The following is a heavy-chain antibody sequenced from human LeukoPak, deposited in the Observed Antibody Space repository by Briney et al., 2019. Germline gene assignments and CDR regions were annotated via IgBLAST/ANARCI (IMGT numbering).Heavy chain of an antibody. CDR2: IYSGGHT. Sequence: SETLSLTCTVSGGSISNYYWSWIRQPPGKGLEWIGYIYSGGHTNYNPSLKNRDTISVDTSKNQFSLNLTSVTAADTPVYYCARHFSGAAAPLPFDYWGQGTLVTVSS. CDR1: GGSISNYY. CDR3: ARHFSGAAAPLPFDY. V-gene: IGHV4-59*08. D-gene: IGHD6-13*01. J-gene: IGHJ4*02.